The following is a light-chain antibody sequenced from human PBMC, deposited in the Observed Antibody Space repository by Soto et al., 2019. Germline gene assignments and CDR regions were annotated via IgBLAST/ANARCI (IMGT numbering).Light chain of an antibody. CDR2: GAS. Sequence: EIVRTQSPGTMSVSPGQRATLSCRASQSVSSSYLAWYQQKPGKAPRLLIYGASSRATGIPDRFSGSWSGTGFTLTIRRREPEGFALFSCHRYGTSPWTLGQGTKLEIK. CDR3: HRYGTSPWT. J-gene: IGKJ1*01. CDR1: QSVSSSY. V-gene: IGKV3-20*01.